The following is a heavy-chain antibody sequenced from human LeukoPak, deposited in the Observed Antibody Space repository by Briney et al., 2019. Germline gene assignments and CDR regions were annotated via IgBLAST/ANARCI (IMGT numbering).Heavy chain of an antibody. CDR3: ARGACSGGSCYSPSGWFDP. D-gene: IGHD2-15*01. CDR1: GGSISSGGYS. J-gene: IGHJ5*02. CDR2: IYYSGST. Sequence: TPSETLSLTCTVSGGSISSGGYSWSWIRQHPGKGLEWIGYIYYSGSTYYSPSLKSRVTISVDTSKNQFSLKLSSVTAADTAVYYCARGACSGGSCYSPSGWFDPWGQGTLVTVPS. V-gene: IGHV4-31*03.